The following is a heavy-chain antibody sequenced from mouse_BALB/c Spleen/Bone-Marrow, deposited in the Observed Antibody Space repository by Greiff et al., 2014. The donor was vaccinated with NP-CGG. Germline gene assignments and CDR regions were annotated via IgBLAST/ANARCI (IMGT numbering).Heavy chain of an antibody. CDR1: GFSLSSYG. D-gene: IGHD3-1*01. CDR2: IWSGGST. J-gene: IGHJ2*01. CDR3: ARNHRGYYFDY. V-gene: IGHV2-2*02. Sequence: SPQSLSITCAVSGFSLSSYGVHWVRQSPGKGLEWLGVIWSGGSTDYNAAFISRLTISKDNSKSQVFFKMTSLQANDTAIYYCARNHRGYYFDYWVQGTTLTVSS.